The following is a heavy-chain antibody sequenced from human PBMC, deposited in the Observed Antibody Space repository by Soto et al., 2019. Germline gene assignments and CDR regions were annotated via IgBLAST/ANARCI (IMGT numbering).Heavy chain of an antibody. Sequence: QDTLKESGPVLVKPTETLTLRCTVSGLSITDSEMGVSWIRQPPGPPLEWLAHIDSSGEKSYRTFLKSRLAISKDTSKSQIVLTMTNMDPADTATYYCARRHLAVAVSPWFDPWGQGIPVTVSS. CDR1: GLSITDSEMG. V-gene: IGHV2-26*01. CDR2: IDSSGEK. D-gene: IGHD6-19*01. J-gene: IGHJ5*02. CDR3: ARRHLAVAVSPWFDP.